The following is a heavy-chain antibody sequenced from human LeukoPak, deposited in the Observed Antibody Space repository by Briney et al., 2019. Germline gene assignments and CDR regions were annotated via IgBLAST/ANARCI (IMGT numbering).Heavy chain of an antibody. J-gene: IGHJ5*02. Sequence: GGSLRLSCAASGFTFSSYSLNWVRQAPGKGLEWVSSISGSSSYIYYADSVKGRFTISRHNAKNSLYLQMNSLRAEDTAVYYCAKDRLGGSYLINWFDPWGQGTLVTVSS. D-gene: IGHD1-26*01. V-gene: IGHV3-21*01. CDR1: GFTFSSYS. CDR3: AKDRLGGSYLINWFDP. CDR2: ISGSSSYI.